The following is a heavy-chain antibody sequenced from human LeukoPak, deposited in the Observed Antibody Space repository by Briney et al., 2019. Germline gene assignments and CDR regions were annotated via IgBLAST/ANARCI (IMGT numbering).Heavy chain of an antibody. CDR3: ARGDDVDTAMVSGY. D-gene: IGHD5-18*01. V-gene: IGHV7-4-1*02. J-gene: IGHJ4*02. CDR2: INPNTGNP. CDR1: GYTFTTYA. Sequence: ASVKVSCKASGYTFTTYAMNWVRQAPGQGLEWMGWINPNTGNPMYAQGFTGRFVFSLDTSVSTAYLQISSLKAEDTAVYYCARGDDVDTAMVSGYWGQGTLVTVSS.